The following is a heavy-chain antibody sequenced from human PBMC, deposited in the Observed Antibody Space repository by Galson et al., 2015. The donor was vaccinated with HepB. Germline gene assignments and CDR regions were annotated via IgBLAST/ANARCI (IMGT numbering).Heavy chain of an antibody. J-gene: IGHJ4*02. CDR2: ITYDSSYI. Sequence: SLRLSCAASGFTFSSYAMNWVRQAPGKGLEWVSSITYDSSYIYYADSVKGRFTISRDNAKSSLSLHMNSLRAEDTAVYYCGTAIPFDYWGQGTLVTVSS. V-gene: IGHV3-21*01. CDR3: GTAIPFDY. D-gene: IGHD2-2*02. CDR1: GFTFSSYA.